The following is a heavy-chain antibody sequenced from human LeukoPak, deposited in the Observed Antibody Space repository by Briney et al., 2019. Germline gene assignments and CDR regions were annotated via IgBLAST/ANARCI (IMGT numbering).Heavy chain of an antibody. V-gene: IGHV1-69*04. CDR1: GGTFISYA. D-gene: IGHD3-22*01. CDR3: ARDRAGPTYYYGSSGLNWFDP. J-gene: IGHJ5*02. CDR2: IIPILGIA. Sequence: ASVKVSCKASGGTFISYAISWVRQAPGQGLEWMGRIIPILGIANYAQKFQGRVTITADKSTSTAYMELSSLRSEDTAVYYCARDRAGPTYYYGSSGLNWFDPWGQGTLVTVSS.